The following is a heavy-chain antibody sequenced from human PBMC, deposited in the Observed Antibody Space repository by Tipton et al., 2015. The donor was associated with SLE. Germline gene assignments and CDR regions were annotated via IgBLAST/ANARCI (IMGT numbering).Heavy chain of an antibody. V-gene: IGHV4-39*07. CDR1: GGSVSSRSKY. D-gene: IGHD5-18*01. CDR2: IYYTGTTT. Sequence: LRLSCTVSGGSVSSRSKYWDWIRQPPGKGLGWFGSIYYTGTTTYYHSFLKSRVTMSVDTSKNQFSLRLTSVIAADTAVYYCARLHGYSYGLNWFDPWGQGTLISVSS. CDR3: ARLHGYSYGLNWFDP. J-gene: IGHJ5*02.